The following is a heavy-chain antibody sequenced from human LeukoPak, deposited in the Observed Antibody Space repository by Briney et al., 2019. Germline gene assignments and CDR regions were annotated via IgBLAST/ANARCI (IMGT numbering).Heavy chain of an antibody. D-gene: IGHD6-19*01. CDR2: IIDSGGGT. CDR1: GITFSSDG. CDR3: ARAVSGWHLDY. V-gene: IGHV3-23*01. J-gene: IGHJ4*02. Sequence: GGSLKLSCAASGITFSSDGMNWVRQVPGKGLEWVSSIIDSGGGTTYADSVKGRFTISRDNSKNTVYLQMNSLRAEDTAVYYCARAVSGWHLDYWGQGTLVTVSS.